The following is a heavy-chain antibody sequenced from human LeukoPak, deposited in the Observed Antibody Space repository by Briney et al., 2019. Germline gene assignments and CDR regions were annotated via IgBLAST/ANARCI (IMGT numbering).Heavy chain of an antibody. CDR1: GFTFSSYP. CDR3: AKDKGRFCSGGSCYSDAFDI. Sequence: GGSLRLSCAASGFTFSSYPMSWARQAPGKGLEWVSAISGSGGSTYYADSVKGRFTISRDNSKNTLYLQMNSLRAEDTAVYYCAKDKGRFCSGGSCYSDAFDIWGQGTMVTVSS. D-gene: IGHD2-15*01. V-gene: IGHV3-23*01. J-gene: IGHJ3*02. CDR2: ISGSGGST.